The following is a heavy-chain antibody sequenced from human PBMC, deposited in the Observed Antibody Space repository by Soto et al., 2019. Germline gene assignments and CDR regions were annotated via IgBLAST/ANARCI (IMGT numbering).Heavy chain of an antibody. V-gene: IGHV1-8*01. Sequence: GTSVKLSCEASGDSFTSHDINWMRQTTGQGLEWMGWMNPNSGHTNYAQKFQGRVTMTRDTSISTAYMELTNLRSEDTAIYYCASDMSTTWGQGTLVTVSS. D-gene: IGHD2-2*01. CDR1: GDSFTSHD. J-gene: IGHJ5*02. CDR3: ASDMSTT. CDR2: MNPNSGHT.